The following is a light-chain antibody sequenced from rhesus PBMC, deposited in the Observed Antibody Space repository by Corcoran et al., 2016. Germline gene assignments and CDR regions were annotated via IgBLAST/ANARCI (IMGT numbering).Light chain of an antibody. V-gene: IGKV3-10*01. Sequence: QVILTQSPVTLSLSPGERATLSCRASQSVSTYLAWYQQKPGQGPRLLFYGASSRATGIPDRFCGSGSGTDFTLTIDRREPEDAGVYPCYQHRRGLTFSGGTKVEIK. J-gene: IGKJ4*01. CDR2: GAS. CDR3: YQHRRGLT. CDR1: QSVSTY.